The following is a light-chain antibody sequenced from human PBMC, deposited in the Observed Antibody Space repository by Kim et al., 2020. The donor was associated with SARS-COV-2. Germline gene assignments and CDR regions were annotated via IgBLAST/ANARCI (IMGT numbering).Light chain of an antibody. Sequence: VSPGERATLACRASQRVSSNLAWYQQKPGQAPRLLIYGASTRATGIPARFSGSGSGTEFTLTISSLQSEDFAVYYCQQYNNWPYTFGQGTKLEI. CDR2: GAS. CDR3: QQYNNWPYT. J-gene: IGKJ2*01. CDR1: QRVSSN. V-gene: IGKV3-15*01.